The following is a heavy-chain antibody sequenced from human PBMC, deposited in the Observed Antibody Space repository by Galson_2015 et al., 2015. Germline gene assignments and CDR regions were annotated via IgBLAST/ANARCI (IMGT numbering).Heavy chain of an antibody. Sequence: SVKVSCKASGYTFTSYDINWVRQATGQGLEWMGWMNPNSGNTGYAQKFQGRVTMTRNTSISTAYMELSSLRSEDTAVYYCARARGQLVRLYYYYYGMDVWGQGTTVTVSS. V-gene: IGHV1-8*01. J-gene: IGHJ6*02. CDR3: ARARGQLVRLYYYYYGMDV. CDR2: MNPNSGNT. D-gene: IGHD6-13*01. CDR1: GYTFTSYD.